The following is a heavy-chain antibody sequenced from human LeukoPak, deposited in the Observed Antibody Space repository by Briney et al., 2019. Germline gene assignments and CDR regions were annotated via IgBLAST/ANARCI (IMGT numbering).Heavy chain of an antibody. Sequence: GGSLKISCKGSGYTFNSYWISWVRQMPGKGLEWIRRIDPTDSYTNYSPSFQGHVTISADKSIRTAYFQWSSLKASDTAMYYCAISRGGYYGSGSYYPFDYWGQGTLVTVSS. CDR3: AISRGGYYGSGSYYPFDY. CDR2: IDPTDSYT. V-gene: IGHV5-10-1*01. J-gene: IGHJ4*02. CDR1: GYTFNSYW. D-gene: IGHD3-10*01.